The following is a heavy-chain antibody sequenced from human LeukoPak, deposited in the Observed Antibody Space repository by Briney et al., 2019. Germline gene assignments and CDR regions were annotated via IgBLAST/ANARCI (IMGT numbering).Heavy chain of an antibody. J-gene: IGHJ4*02. CDR2: INRGGGGT. Sequence: GGSLRLSCAASGFTFTTFTTNWVRQAPGKGLEWVSAINRGGGGTYYADFVKGRFTISRDNSENTLYLQMNSLRAGDTATYYCAKGTERYREVSSFDSWGQGTRVTVSS. CDR3: AKGTERYREVSSFDS. V-gene: IGHV3-23*01. CDR1: GFTFTTFT. D-gene: IGHD3-10*01.